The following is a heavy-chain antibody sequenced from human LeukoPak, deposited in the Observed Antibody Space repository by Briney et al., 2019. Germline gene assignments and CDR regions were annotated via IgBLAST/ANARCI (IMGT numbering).Heavy chain of an antibody. CDR2: IYHSGST. D-gene: IGHD1-26*01. J-gene: IGHJ4*02. CDR1: GGSISSSNW. Sequence: SETLSLTCAVSGGSISSSNWWSWVRQPPGKGLEWIGEIYHSGSTNYNPSLKSRVTISVDKSKNQFSLKLSSVTAADTGVYYCARDNLGGARPVFDYWGQGTLVTVSS. CDR3: ARDNLGGARPVFDY. V-gene: IGHV4-4*02.